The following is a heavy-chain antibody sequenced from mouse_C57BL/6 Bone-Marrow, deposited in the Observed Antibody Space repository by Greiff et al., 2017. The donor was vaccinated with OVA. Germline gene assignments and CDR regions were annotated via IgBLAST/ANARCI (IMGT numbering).Heavy chain of an antibody. J-gene: IGHJ1*03. CDR2: INPYNGGT. D-gene: IGHD2-4*01. Sequence: EVKLQESGPVLVKPGASVKMSCKASGYTFTDYYMNWVKQSHGKSLEWIGVINPYNGGTSYNQKFKGKATLTVDKSSSTAYMELNSLTSEDSAVYYCARPPITVQDKDLKMITGDWYFDVWGTGTTVTVSS. V-gene: IGHV1-19*01. CDR3: ARPPITVQDKDLKMITGDWYFDV. CDR1: GYTFTDYY.